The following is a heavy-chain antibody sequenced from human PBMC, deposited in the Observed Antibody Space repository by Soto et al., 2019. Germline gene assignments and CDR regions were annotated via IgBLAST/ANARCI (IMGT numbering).Heavy chain of an antibody. CDR2: VSENGGSRGGT. CDR1: RVTSSTCA. CDR3: ASAKAFVNDGLRI. D-gene: IGHD1-1*01. Sequence: GEDLRVSCTASRVTSSTCAMSGGRQALGPGLEWVASVSENGGSRGGTYYADSVKGRFTISRDNSKNTLYLQMDSLRGADTAVYYWASAKAFVNDGLRIWGQGRLVT. J-gene: IGHJ3*01. V-gene: IGHV3-23*01.